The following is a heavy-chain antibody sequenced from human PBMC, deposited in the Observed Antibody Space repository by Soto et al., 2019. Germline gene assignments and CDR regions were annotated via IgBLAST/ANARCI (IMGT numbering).Heavy chain of an antibody. V-gene: IGHV1-18*01. Sequence: QVQLVQSGAEMRKPGASVKVSCKASGYTFTSYTITWVRQAPGQGLEWMGWIRCHNGNTDYAPKLQGRVTMTRDTSTSTVYMELRSLRSDDTAVYYCARGYYDSTGFYYRYWGQGTLVAVSS. CDR3: ARGYYDSTGFYYRY. D-gene: IGHD3-22*01. J-gene: IGHJ4*02. CDR2: IRCHNGNT. CDR1: GYTFTSYT.